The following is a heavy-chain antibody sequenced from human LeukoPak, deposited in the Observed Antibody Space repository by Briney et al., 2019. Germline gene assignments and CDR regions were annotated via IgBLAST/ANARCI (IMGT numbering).Heavy chain of an antibody. Sequence: PGGSLRLSCAASGFSVGAYAMSWVRQAPGKGLEWVAHISESYGPTYPPDSVKGRFTISRDCSETTLLLQMNSLTDEDTAVYYCAKETSGYCSGGTCYSFHYFDYWGQGIPVTVSS. CDR1: GFSVGAYA. CDR2: ISESYGPT. J-gene: IGHJ4*02. CDR3: AKETSGYCSGGTCYSFHYFDY. V-gene: IGHV3-23*01. D-gene: IGHD2-15*01.